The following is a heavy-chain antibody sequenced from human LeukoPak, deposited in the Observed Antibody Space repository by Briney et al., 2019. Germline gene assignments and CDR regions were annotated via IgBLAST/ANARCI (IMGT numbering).Heavy chain of an antibody. J-gene: IGHJ4*02. CDR2: ISYDGSNK. D-gene: IGHD5-18*01. Sequence: PGRSLRLSCAASGFTFSSYGMHWVRQAPGKGLEWVAVISYDGSNKYYADSVKGRFTISRDNSKNTLYLQMNSLRAEDTAVYYCAKDPSYQPTWIQLWLNFDYWGQGTLVTVSS. V-gene: IGHV3-30*18. CDR3: AKDPSYQPTWIQLWLNFDY. CDR1: GFTFSSYG.